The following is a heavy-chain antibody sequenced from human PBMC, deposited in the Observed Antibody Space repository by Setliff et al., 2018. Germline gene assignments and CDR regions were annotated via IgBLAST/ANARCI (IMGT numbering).Heavy chain of an antibody. V-gene: IGHV4-59*11. J-gene: IGHJ4*02. Sequence: PSETLSLTCTVSGGSSSSHYWSWIRQTPEKGLEWIGFVFYSGDTRYNPSLKSRVTMSVDTSMNQFSLNLNSVTAADTAVYYCARDRTYYASGTYTRWFDYWGQGTLVTVSS. D-gene: IGHD3-10*01. CDR3: ARDRTYYASGTYTRWFDY. CDR1: GGSSSSHY. CDR2: VFYSGDT.